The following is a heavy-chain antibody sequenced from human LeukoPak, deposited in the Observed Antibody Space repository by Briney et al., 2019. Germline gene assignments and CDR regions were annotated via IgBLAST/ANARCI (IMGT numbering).Heavy chain of an antibody. CDR3: ARDGVVESYFDY. D-gene: IGHD3-22*01. CDR2: IYYSGST. V-gene: IGHV4-38-2*02. Sequence: GSLRLSCAASGFTFSDHYMDWVRQPPGKGLEWIGSIYYSGSTYYNPSLKSRVTISVDTSKNQFSLKLSSVTAADTAVYYCARDGVVESYFDYWGQGTLVTVSS. CDR1: GFTFSDHY. J-gene: IGHJ4*02.